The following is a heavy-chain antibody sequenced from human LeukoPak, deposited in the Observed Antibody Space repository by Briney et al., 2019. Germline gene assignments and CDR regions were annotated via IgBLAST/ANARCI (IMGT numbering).Heavy chain of an antibody. Sequence: GGSLRLSCAASGFTFSSYSMNWVRQAPGKGLEWVSFISSSSSYIYYADSMKGRFTISRDNAKNSLYLQMNSLRAEDTAVYYCARKPGAGDAFDIWGQGTMVTVSS. D-gene: IGHD1-26*01. V-gene: IGHV3-21*01. J-gene: IGHJ3*02. CDR2: ISSSSSYI. CDR1: GFTFSSYS. CDR3: ARKPGAGDAFDI.